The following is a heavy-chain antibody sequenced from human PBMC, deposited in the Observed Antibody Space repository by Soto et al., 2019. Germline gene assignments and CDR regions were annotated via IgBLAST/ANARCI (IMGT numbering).Heavy chain of an antibody. J-gene: IGHJ4*02. CDR1: GFTFGDYS. V-gene: IGHV3-49*04. CDR2: IRSKAYGGTT. D-gene: IGHD3-22*01. CDR3: TRSLEGMISVVIRGRYFDY. Sequence: PGGSLRLSCTASGFTFGDYSMSWVRQAPGKGLEWVGFIRSKAYGGTTEYAASVKGRFSISRDDSKSIAYLQMNSLKTEDTAVYYCTRSLEGMISVVIRGRYFDYWGQGTLVTVSS.